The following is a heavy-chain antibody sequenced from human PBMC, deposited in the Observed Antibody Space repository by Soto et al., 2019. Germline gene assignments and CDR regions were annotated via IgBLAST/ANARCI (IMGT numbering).Heavy chain of an antibody. D-gene: IGHD3-22*01. J-gene: IGHJ6*02. Sequence: GESLKISCKGSGYSFTSYWIGWVRQMPGKGLECMGIIYPGDSDTRYSPSFQGQVTISADKSISTAYLQWSSLKASDTAMYYCARGGGNYYDSSGYPSYYYYYGMDVWGQGTTVTVSS. CDR1: GYSFTSYW. CDR2: IYPGDSDT. CDR3: ARGGGNYYDSSGYPSYYYYYGMDV. V-gene: IGHV5-51*01.